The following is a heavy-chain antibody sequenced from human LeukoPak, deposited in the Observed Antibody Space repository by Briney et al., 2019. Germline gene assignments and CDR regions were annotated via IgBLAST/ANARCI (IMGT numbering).Heavy chain of an antibody. J-gene: IGHJ4*02. CDR2: INPNSGGT. Sequence: ASVKVSCKASGYTLTGYYMHWVRQAPGQGLEWMGWINPNSGGTNYAQKFQGRVTMTRDTSISTAYMELSRLRSDDTAVYYCARDDFWSGYHSDYWGQGTLVTVSS. CDR1: GYTLTGYY. V-gene: IGHV1-2*02. CDR3: ARDDFWSGYHSDY. D-gene: IGHD3-3*01.